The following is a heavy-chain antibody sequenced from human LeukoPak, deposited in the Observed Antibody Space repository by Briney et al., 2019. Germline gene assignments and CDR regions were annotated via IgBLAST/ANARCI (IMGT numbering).Heavy chain of an antibody. CDR3: ARGGYCSSTSCLRGYYYYMDV. CDR2: FNPNSGGT. CDR1: GYTFTGYY. J-gene: IGHJ6*03. D-gene: IGHD2-2*01. V-gene: IGHV1-2*02. Sequence: ASVKLSCKASGYTFTGYYMHWGRQAPGHGLEWMGWFNPNSGGTNYAQKFQGRVTMTRDTSISTAYMELSRLRSDDTAVYYCARGGYCSSTSCLRGYYYYMDVWGRGTTVTVSS.